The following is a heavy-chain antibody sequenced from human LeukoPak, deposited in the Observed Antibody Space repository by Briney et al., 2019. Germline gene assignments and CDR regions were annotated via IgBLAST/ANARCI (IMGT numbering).Heavy chain of an antibody. V-gene: IGHV1-8*01. CDR1: GYTFTSYD. CDR3: AGSYDFWAVNWFDP. J-gene: IGHJ5*02. CDR2: MNPNSGNT. D-gene: IGHD3-3*01. Sequence: GASVKVSCKASGYTFTSYDINWVRQATGQGLEWMGWMNPNSGNTGYAQKFQGRVTMTRNTSISTAYMELSSLRSEDTAVYYCAGSYDFWAVNWFDPWGQGTLVTVSS.